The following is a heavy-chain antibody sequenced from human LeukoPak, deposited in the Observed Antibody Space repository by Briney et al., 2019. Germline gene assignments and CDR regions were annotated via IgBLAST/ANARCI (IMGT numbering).Heavy chain of an antibody. D-gene: IGHD3-16*01. CDR2: INQDGSER. Sequence: PGGSLRLSCAASGFTFTNYWMSWVRQAPGKGLEWVANINQDGSERYYVDSVKGRFTISRDNAKNSLYLQMNSLRAEDTAVYYCARDVFFGGGAGGDFDYWGQGTLVTVSS. CDR1: GFTFTNYW. CDR3: ARDVFFGGGAGGDFDY. J-gene: IGHJ4*02. V-gene: IGHV3-7*01.